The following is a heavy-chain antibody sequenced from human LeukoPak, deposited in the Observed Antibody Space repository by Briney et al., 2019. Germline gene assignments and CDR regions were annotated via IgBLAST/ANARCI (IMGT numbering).Heavy chain of an antibody. D-gene: IGHD5-12*01. J-gene: IGHJ1*01. CDR2: INRSGST. V-gene: IGHV4-34*01. Sequence: SETLSLTCAVCRGSFSGYYWSWIRQPPGKGLEGIGEINRSGSTNYNPSLKSRVTISVVTSKSQFALKLSSVTAADTAVYYCARGGYAARSYFQHWGQGTLVTVSS. CDR1: RGSFSGYY. CDR3: ARGGYAARSYFQH.